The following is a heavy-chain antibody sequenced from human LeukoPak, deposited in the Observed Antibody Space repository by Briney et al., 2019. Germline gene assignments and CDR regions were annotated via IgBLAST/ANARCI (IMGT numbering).Heavy chain of an antibody. CDR3: ARDYWWNYDY. Sequence: GGSLRLSCAASGFTFSDYAMHWVRQAPGKGLEWVAVISKDGSDKYYPGSVRGRLTISRDNSKNTIYLQMDSLRAEDTAIYYCARDYWWNYDYWGQGTLVTVSS. CDR2: ISKDGSDK. V-gene: IGHV3-30-3*01. J-gene: IGHJ4*02. CDR1: GFTFSDYA. D-gene: IGHD1-7*01.